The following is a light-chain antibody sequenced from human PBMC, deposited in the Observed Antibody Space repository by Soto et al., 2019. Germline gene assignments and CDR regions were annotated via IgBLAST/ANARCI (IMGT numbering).Light chain of an antibody. Sequence: EIVLTQSPATLSLSPGERATLSCRTSQSVTTNFAWYQQKPGQAPRLLIYDISNRATGIPDRFSGSGSETDFTLTISSLEPEDFAVYYCRQRATWPPLITVGPGTKVEIK. CDR2: DIS. CDR3: RQRATWPPLIT. V-gene: IGKV3-11*01. J-gene: IGKJ3*01. CDR1: QSVTTN.